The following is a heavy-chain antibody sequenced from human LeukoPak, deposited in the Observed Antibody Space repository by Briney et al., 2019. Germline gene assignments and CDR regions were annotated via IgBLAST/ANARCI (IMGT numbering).Heavy chain of an antibody. Sequence: SVKVSCKASGGTFSSYAISWVRQAPGQGLEWMGGIIPIFGTANYAQKFQGRVTITADESTSTAYMELSSLRSEDTAVYYCARGLIVVVPAAKYYYYYYMDVWGKGTTVTVSS. CDR1: GGTFSSYA. CDR3: ARGLIVVVPAAKYYYYYYMDV. D-gene: IGHD2-2*01. CDR2: IIPIFGTA. J-gene: IGHJ6*03. V-gene: IGHV1-69*13.